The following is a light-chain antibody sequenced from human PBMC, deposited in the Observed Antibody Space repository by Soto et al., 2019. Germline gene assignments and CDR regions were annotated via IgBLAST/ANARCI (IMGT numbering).Light chain of an antibody. Sequence: DIQMTQSRSTLSASVGDIVTSTWRASQYVSSWLAWYQQKPGKAPKLLIYDVSSLESGVPSRFSGSGSGTDFALTITSLQAEDFATYYCQQLRMYPSTFGGGTKVDIK. V-gene: IGKV1-5*01. CDR1: QYVSSW. CDR3: QQLRMYPST. J-gene: IGKJ4*01. CDR2: DVS.